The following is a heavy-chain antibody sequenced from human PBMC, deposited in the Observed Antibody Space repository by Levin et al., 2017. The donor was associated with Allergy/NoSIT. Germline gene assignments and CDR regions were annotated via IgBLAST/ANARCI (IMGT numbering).Heavy chain of an antibody. CDR3: AGGYTYGLSHY. V-gene: IGHV3-53*01. CDR1: GFTVSSNY. Sequence: GGSLRLSCAASGFTVSSNYLNWVRQAPGQGLEWVSAIYSGGSTYYADSVKGRFTISRDHSKNTLYLQMNSLRAEDTAVYYCAGGYTYGLSHYWGQGTLVTVSS. D-gene: IGHD5-18*01. J-gene: IGHJ4*02. CDR2: IYSGGST.